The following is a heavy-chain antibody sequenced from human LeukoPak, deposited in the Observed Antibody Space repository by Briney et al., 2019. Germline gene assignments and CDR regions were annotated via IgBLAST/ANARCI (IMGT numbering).Heavy chain of an antibody. Sequence: GGSLRLSCAASGFTLSSYCMHSVRQAPGKGLGWVAFIRYDGSNNYYADEVRGRFTISRDNYKNTLYLQMNSLRAEATVVYYCANPRGQKLRGAFDIWGQGTLVTVSS. D-gene: IGHD6-25*01. CDR2: IRYDGSNN. V-gene: IGHV3-30*02. J-gene: IGHJ3*02. CDR3: ANPRGQKLRGAFDI. CDR1: GFTLSSYC.